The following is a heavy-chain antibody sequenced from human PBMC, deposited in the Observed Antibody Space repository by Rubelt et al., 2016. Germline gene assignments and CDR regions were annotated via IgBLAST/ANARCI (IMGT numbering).Heavy chain of an antibody. CDR2: IYYSGRT. D-gene: IGHD3-16*02. J-gene: IGHJ5*02. Sequence: QVELQESGPGLIRPSETLSLTCTVSGDYIGSYYWSWIRQPPGKGLEWIGYIYYSGRTNYNPSLKSRVTISVDTSKNQFSLKLSSVTAADTAVYYCARFLSSSQGYTARFDPWGQGTLVTVSS. V-gene: IGHV4-59*01. CDR1: GDYIGSYY. CDR3: ARFLSSSQGYTARFDP.